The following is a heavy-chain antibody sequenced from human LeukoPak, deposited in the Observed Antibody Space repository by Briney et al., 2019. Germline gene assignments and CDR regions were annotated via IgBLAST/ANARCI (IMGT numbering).Heavy chain of an antibody. D-gene: IGHD7-27*01. Sequence: GGSLRLSCAVSGFTFSTYALSWVRQAPGKGLEWVSAISGNGAKTYYADSVKGRFTISRDNSKNTLYLQMSSLRADDTAVYYCAKDLNWGLDYWGQGNLVTVSS. CDR3: AKDLNWGLDY. V-gene: IGHV3-23*01. CDR1: GFTFSTYA. CDR2: ISGNGAKT. J-gene: IGHJ4*02.